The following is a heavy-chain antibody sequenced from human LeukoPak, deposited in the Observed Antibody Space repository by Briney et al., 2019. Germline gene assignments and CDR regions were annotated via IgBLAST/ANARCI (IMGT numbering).Heavy chain of an antibody. D-gene: IGHD6-13*01. J-gene: IGHJ5*02. CDR2: VKQDGREK. CDR1: GFTFGSYW. V-gene: IGHV3-7*03. CDR3: ARDIAAAGTEGWFDP. Sequence: GGSLRLSCVVSGFTFGSYWMSWVRQAPGKGLELVASVKQDGREKYYVDSVKGRFTTSRDNAKNLLYLQMNSLRAEDTAVYYCARDIAAAGTEGWFDPWGQGTLVTVSS.